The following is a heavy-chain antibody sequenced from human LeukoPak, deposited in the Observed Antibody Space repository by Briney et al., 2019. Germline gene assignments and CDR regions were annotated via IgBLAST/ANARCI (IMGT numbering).Heavy chain of an antibody. Sequence: GGSLRLSCAASGFTFSSYAMSWVRQAPGKGLEWASAISSSAAGTYYADSVKGRFTISRDNSKNTLYLQMNSLRAEDTAVYYCAPGGGASYFDYWGQGALVTVSS. D-gene: IGHD3-16*01. J-gene: IGHJ4*02. CDR3: APGGGASYFDY. V-gene: IGHV3-23*01. CDR2: ISSSAAGT. CDR1: GFTFSSYA.